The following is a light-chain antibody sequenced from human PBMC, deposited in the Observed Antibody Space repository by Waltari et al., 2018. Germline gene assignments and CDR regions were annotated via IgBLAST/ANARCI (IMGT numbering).Light chain of an antibody. CDR1: SGHSSNV. J-gene: IGLJ3*02. CDR3: QTGGHGTWV. V-gene: IGLV4-69*01. CDR2: VNSDGSN. Sequence: QLVLTHSPSASSSLAASVKLTCTLSSGHSSNVIAWLQQQPEKGPRYLMKVNSDGSNSKGDEIPDRFSGSSSGAERYRTISSVQPEDEADYYCQTGGHGTWVFGGGTKLTVL.